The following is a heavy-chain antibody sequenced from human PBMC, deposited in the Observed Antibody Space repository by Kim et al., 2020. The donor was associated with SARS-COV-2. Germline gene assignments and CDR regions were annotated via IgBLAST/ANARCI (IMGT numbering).Heavy chain of an antibody. J-gene: IGHJ6*02. CDR3: ARGVEATITYYYYGMDV. V-gene: IGHV3-66*01. Sequence: VKGRFTIYRDNSKNPLYLQMNSLRAEDTAVYYCARGVEATITYYYYGMDVWGQGTTVTVSS. D-gene: IGHD5-12*01.